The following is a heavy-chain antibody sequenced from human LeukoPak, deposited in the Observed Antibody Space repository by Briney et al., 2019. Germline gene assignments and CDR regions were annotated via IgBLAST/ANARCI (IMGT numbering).Heavy chain of an antibody. CDR3: ARSGVAGAGDY. D-gene: IGHD6-13*01. J-gene: IGHJ4*02. CDR1: GFTFTSYW. Sequence: GGSLRLSCAASGFTFTSYWMSWVRQAPGKGLEWVANIKQDGNEKYYVDSVKGRFTISRDNAKNSLYLQMSSLRGDDTAVYFCARSGVAGAGDYWGQGTLVIVFS. CDR2: IKQDGNEK. V-gene: IGHV3-7*01.